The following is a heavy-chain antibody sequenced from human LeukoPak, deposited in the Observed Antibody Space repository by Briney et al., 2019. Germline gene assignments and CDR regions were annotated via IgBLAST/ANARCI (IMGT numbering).Heavy chain of an antibody. V-gene: IGHV3-9*01. CDR1: GFTFDDYA. D-gene: IGHD4-17*01. Sequence: PGGSLRLSCAASGFTFDDYAMHWVRQAPGKGLEWVSGISWNSGSIGYADSVKGRFTISRDNAKNSLYLQMNSLRAEDTALYYCAMTTYYGMDVWGQGTTVTVSS. CDR2: ISWNSGSI. J-gene: IGHJ6*02. CDR3: AMTTYYGMDV.